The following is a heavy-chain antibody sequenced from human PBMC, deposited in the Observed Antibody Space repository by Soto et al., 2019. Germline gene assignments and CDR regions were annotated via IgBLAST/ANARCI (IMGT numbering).Heavy chain of an antibody. CDR2: IYYSGST. D-gene: IGHD2-21*02. Sequence: QLQLQESGPGLVKPSETLSLTCSVSGGSISSSSYFWGWIRQPPGKGLEWIGSIYYSGSTYYNPSRTNRVTVSVDTSKNQFSLKLSSVTAADTAVYYCARHPSDFWFDPWGQGTLVTVSS. CDR1: GGSISSSSYF. CDR3: ARHPSDFWFDP. J-gene: IGHJ5*02. V-gene: IGHV4-39*01.